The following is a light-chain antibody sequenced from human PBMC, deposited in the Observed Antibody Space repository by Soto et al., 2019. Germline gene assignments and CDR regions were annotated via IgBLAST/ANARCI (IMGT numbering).Light chain of an antibody. Sequence: QSALTQPPSASGSPGQSVTISCTGTNSDVGGYNYVSWYQQYPGKAPKLIMYEVSERPLGVPDRFSSSKSGNTASLTVSGPQAAADADYYCSSYAGSNWYVFGTGTKVTVL. CDR2: EVS. J-gene: IGLJ1*01. CDR3: SSYAGSNWYV. CDR1: NSDVGGYNY. V-gene: IGLV2-8*01.